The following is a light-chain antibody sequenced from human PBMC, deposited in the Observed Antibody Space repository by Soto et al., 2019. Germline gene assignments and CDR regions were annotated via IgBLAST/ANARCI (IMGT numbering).Light chain of an antibody. V-gene: IGKV3-20*01. CDR2: DAS. J-gene: IGKJ1*01. Sequence: ETVLTQSPGTLSLSPGERATLSCRASQSVSGSYLAWYQRRPGQAPGLLMYDASTRANGIPDRFSGGGSGTDFTLTISRLEPEDFAVYYCQQYGNSPQTFGQGTKVEIK. CDR3: QQYGNSPQT. CDR1: QSVSGSY.